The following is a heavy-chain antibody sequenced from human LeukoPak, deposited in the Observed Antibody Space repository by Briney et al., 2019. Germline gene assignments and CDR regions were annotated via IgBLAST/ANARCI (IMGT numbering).Heavy chain of an antibody. Sequence: ASVKVSCKASGYTFTNYGISWVRQAPGQGLEWMGWINPNSGGTNYAQKFQGRVTMTRDTSISTAYMELSRLRSDDTAVYYCARDIGSYYGSGSYYVYWGQGTLVTVSS. D-gene: IGHD3-10*01. CDR2: INPNSGGT. V-gene: IGHV1-2*02. J-gene: IGHJ4*02. CDR1: GYTFTNYG. CDR3: ARDIGSYYGSGSYYVY.